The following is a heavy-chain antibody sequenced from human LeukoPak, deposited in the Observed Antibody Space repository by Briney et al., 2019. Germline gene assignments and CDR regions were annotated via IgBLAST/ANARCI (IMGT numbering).Heavy chain of an antibody. J-gene: IGHJ4*02. V-gene: IGHV3-7*01. D-gene: IGHD3-10*01. CDR2: INHDGSEK. CDR1: GFTFSSYA. CDR3: ARGTALPGVDY. Sequence: GGSLRLSCAASGFTFSSYAMSWVRQAPGRLEWVANINHDGSEKYYADSVEGRFTITRDNTKKSLYLQMNSLGAEDTAVYYCARGTALPGVDYWGQGTLVIVSS.